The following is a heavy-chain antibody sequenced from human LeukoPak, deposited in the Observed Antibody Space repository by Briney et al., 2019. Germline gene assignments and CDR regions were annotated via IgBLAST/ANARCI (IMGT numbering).Heavy chain of an antibody. CDR1: GFTFNNYA. V-gene: IGHV3-23*01. J-gene: IGHJ4*02. CDR2: INGGGSS. D-gene: IGHD5-18*01. CDR3: AKGQGYNYGDSIDY. Sequence: GGSLRLSCAASGFTFNNYAMTWVRQAPGKGLEWISVINGGGSSYYSGSVKGRLTVSRDNSKNTLYLQMNSLRDEDTAVYYCAKGQGYNYGDSIDYWGQGTLVTVSS.